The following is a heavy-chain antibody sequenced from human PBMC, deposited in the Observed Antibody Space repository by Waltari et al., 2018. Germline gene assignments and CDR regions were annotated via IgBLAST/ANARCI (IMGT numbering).Heavy chain of an antibody. CDR1: GDSVVSNY. D-gene: IGHD3-16*01. V-gene: IGHV4-4*07. Sequence: QVQLHESGPGLVQPSETLSLACSVSGDSVVSNYWSWIRQSAGKGVGWIGRIYVGGPTNSTPALSGRVSLSVDMSKNQIFLKIMSVTAADTGVYYCARETRHGDWFDPWGQGTLVTVSS. J-gene: IGHJ5*02. CDR3: ARETRHGDWFDP. CDR2: IYVGGPT.